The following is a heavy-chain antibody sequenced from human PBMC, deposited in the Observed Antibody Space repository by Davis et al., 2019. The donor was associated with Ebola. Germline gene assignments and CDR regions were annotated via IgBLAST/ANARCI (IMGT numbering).Heavy chain of an antibody. J-gene: IGHJ4*02. CDR3: ASSAGTPVTTGY. CDR1: LYTFTSYD. D-gene: IGHD4-17*01. V-gene: IGHV1-8*01. Sequence: ASVPVSRMASLYTFTSYDINWVRQPTGQGLEWMGWMNPNSGNTGCAQNFQGRVTMTKDTSISTAYLGLSSLRSDDTAVYYCASSAGTPVTTGYWGQGTLVTVSS. CDR2: MNPNSGNT.